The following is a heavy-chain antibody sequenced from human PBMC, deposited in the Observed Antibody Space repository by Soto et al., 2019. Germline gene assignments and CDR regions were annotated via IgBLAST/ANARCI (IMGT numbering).Heavy chain of an antibody. CDR1: GYTFTNYV. V-gene: IGHV1-18*01. D-gene: IGHD3-16*01. Sequence: QVQLVQSGAEVKKPGASVKVSCKASGYTFTNYVITWVRQAPGQGLEWMGGIVAYNGNTNYPQSIQGRVTMSADTSTSTAYMELRSLRSDDAAVYFCARGVTGGVNDYWGQGTLVTVSS. CDR2: IVAYNGNT. J-gene: IGHJ4*02. CDR3: ARGVTGGVNDY.